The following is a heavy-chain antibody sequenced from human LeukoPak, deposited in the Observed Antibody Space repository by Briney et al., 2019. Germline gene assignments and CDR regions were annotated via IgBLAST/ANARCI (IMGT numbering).Heavy chain of an antibody. CDR3: ARGDSGSFSQFDC. CDR2: MYNTGST. Sequence: SETLSLTCTVSGGSISSYHWTWMRQAPGKGLEWIGYMYNTGSTNYNPSLKSRVTISAETSKNQFSLKLTSVTAADTAVYYCARGDSGSFSQFDCWGQGTLVTVSS. D-gene: IGHD1-26*01. J-gene: IGHJ4*02. CDR1: GGSISSYH. V-gene: IGHV4-59*01.